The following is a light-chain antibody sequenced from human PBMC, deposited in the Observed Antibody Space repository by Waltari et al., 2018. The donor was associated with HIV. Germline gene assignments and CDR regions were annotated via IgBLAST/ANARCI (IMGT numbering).Light chain of an antibody. CDR1: SSNIASNT. CDR2: SNN. J-gene: IGLJ3*02. Sequence: QSVLTQPSSASGTPGQRVAISCSGSSSNIASNTVNWYQHLPGTAPKLLVYSNNQRPSGVPDRISGSKSGTSASLAISGLQSEDEADYYCAAWDDSLNGWVFGGGTKLTVL. CDR3: AAWDDSLNGWV. V-gene: IGLV1-44*01.